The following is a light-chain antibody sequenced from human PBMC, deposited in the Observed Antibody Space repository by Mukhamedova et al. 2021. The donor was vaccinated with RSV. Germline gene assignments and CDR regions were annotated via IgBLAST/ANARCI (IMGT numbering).Light chain of an antibody. J-gene: IGKJ4*01. CDR3: QEYNSAPST. Sequence: WYQRRVPGKVPNLLIYAASTLQSGVPSRFSGSGSGTDFTPTISSLQPEDVATYYCQEYNSAPSTFGGGTKVEIK. CDR2: AAS. V-gene: IGKV1-27*01.